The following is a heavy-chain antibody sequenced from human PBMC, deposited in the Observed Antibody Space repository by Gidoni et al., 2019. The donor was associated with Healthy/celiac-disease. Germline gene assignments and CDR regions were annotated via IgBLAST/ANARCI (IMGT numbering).Heavy chain of an antibody. CDR1: GGSLSSGGYS. V-gene: IGHV4-30-2*01. Sequence: QLQMQESGSGLVKPSQTRSVNCAVDGGSLSSGGYSWSWIRQPPGKGLAWIGYIYHSGSTYFNPSRMRRVTISVYRAKNQFSLKLISVTAADTAVYYCARGQSIPNSFDYWGQGTLVTVSS. CDR3: ARGQSIPNSFDY. CDR2: IYHSGST. D-gene: IGHD6-6*01. J-gene: IGHJ4*02.